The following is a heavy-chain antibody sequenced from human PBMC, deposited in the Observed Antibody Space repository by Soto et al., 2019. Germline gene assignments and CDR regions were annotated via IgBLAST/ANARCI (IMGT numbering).Heavy chain of an antibody. D-gene: IGHD6-19*01. CDR2: INHSGSA. CDR1: GGSISDYF. Sequence: PSETLSLTCTVSGGSISDYFWTWIRQPPGKGLEWIGQINHSGSASYNPSLKSRVTISVHTSNSQFSLELSSVTAADTAVYYCARGLITGSHYSGGWYYFDSWGQGTQVTVSS. V-gene: IGHV4-34*01. CDR3: ARGLITGSHYSGGWYYFDS. J-gene: IGHJ4*02.